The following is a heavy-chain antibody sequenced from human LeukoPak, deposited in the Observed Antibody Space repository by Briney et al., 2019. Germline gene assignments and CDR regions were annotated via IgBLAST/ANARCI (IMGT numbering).Heavy chain of an antibody. Sequence: PGRSLRLSCAASGFTFSSYGMQWVRQAPGKGLEGVAVIWYDGSNKYYADSVKGRFTISRDNSKNTLYLQMNSLRAEDTAVYYCARGYIAAAGYFDYWGQGTLVTVSS. CDR2: IWYDGSNK. J-gene: IGHJ4*02. CDR3: ARGYIAAAGYFDY. CDR1: GFTFSSYG. V-gene: IGHV3-33*01. D-gene: IGHD6-13*01.